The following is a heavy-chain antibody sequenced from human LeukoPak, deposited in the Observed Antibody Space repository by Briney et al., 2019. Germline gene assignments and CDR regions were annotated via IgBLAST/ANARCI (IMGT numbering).Heavy chain of an antibody. CDR2: IYYSGNA. CDR3: ASGDFSGD. Sequence: SETLSLTCTVSGGSISSGTYYWGWIRQPPGKGLEWIGNIYYSGNAYHNPSLKSRVTISVDTSKNQFSLKLSSVTAADTAVYYCASGDFSGDWGQGTLVTVSS. V-gene: IGHV4-39*01. J-gene: IGHJ4*02. D-gene: IGHD2-21*01. CDR1: GGSISSGTYY.